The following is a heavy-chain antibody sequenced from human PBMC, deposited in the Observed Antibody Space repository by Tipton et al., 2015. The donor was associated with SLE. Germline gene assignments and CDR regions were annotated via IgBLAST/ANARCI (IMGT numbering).Heavy chain of an antibody. Sequence: SLRLSCAASGFTFGSVWMSWVRQAPGKGLEWVANINPDGSRELYVDSVEGRFTISRDNAMNSLYLQMSSLRVEDSAVYYCAGLYGMDVWGQGTTVTVSS. CDR2: INPDGSRE. CDR1: GFTFGSVW. J-gene: IGHJ6*02. D-gene: IGHD3-16*01. CDR3: AGLYGMDV. V-gene: IGHV3-7*01.